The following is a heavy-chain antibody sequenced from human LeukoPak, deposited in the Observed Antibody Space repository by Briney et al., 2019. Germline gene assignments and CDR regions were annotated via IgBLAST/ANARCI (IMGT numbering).Heavy chain of an antibody. CDR3: ALGGAARGNYFDY. CDR2: FDPEDGET. V-gene: IGHV1-24*01. D-gene: IGHD6-6*01. Sequence: SVKVSCKVSGYTLTELSMHWVRQAPGKGLEWMGGFDPEDGETIYAQKFQGRVTMTEDTSTDTAYMELSSLRSEDTAVYYCALGGAARGNYFDYWGQGTLVTVSS. CDR1: GYTLTELS. J-gene: IGHJ4*02.